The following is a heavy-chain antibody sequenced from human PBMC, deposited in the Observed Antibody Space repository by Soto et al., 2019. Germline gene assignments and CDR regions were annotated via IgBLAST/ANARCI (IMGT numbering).Heavy chain of an antibody. CDR1: GYTFTGYY. Sequence: ASVKVSCKASGYTFTGYYMHWVRQAPGQGLEWMGWINPNSGGTNYAQKFQGRVTMTRDTSISTAYMELSRLRSDDTAVYYCARDEIASGGVDYWGQGTVVTVSS. D-gene: IGHD6-13*01. J-gene: IGHJ4*02. CDR2: INPNSGGT. V-gene: IGHV1-2*02. CDR3: ARDEIASGGVDY.